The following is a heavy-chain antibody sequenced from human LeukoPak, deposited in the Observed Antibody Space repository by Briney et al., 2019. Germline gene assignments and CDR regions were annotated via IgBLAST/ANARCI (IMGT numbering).Heavy chain of an antibody. CDR1: GGSFSGYY. J-gene: IGHJ3*02. CDR2: INHSGST. D-gene: IGHD4-17*01. V-gene: IGHV4-34*01. Sequence: SETLSLTCAVYGGSFSGYYWSWIRQPPGKGLEWIGEINHSGSTNYNPSLKSRVTISVDTSKNQFSLKLSSVTAADTAVYYCAGVVTTVTHDAFDIWGQGTMVTVSS. CDR3: AGVVTTVTHDAFDI.